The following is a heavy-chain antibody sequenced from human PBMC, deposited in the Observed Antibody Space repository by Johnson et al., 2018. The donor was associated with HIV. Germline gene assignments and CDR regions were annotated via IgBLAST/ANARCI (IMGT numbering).Heavy chain of an antibody. D-gene: IGHD4-17*01. J-gene: IGHJ3*02. CDR1: GFTVSSNY. CDR3: ARDLVVRDYGDYTYRRGGAFDI. Sequence: VQLVESGGGLIQPGGSLRLSCAASGFTVSSNYMSWVRQAPGQGLEWVAVIYSGGSTYYADSVKGRFPISRDNSKNTLYLQMNSLRAEDTAVYYCARDLVVRDYGDYTYRRGGAFDIWGQGTMVTVSS. V-gene: IGHV3-53*01. CDR2: IYSGGST.